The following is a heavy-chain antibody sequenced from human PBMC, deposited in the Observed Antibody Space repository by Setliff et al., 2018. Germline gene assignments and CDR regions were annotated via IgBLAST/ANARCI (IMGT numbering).Heavy chain of an antibody. V-gene: IGHV4-38-2*01. Sequence: SETLSLTCAVSGSSVRSRHYWGWIRQPQGKGLEWIGSISHSGSTYYNPSLRSRVTISLDTSKNQFSPKLTSVTAADTAVYYCAGGRRYDYGWDFDYWGQGTLVTVSS. CDR1: GSSVRSRHY. CDR2: ISHSGST. CDR3: AGGRRYDYGWDFDY. D-gene: IGHD4-17*01. J-gene: IGHJ4*02.